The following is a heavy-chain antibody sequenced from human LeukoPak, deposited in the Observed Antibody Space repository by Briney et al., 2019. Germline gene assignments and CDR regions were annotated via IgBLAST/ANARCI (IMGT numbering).Heavy chain of an antibody. CDR2: IYYSGST. CDR3: ARDLGLLWFDY. J-gene: IGHJ5*01. D-gene: IGHD5-18*01. CDR1: GGSISSYY. Sequence: SETLSLTCTVSGGSISSYYWSWIRQPPGKGLEWIGYIYYSGSTNYNPSLKSRVTISVDTSKNQFSLRLSSVTAADTAVYYCARDLGLLWFDYWGQGTLVTVSS. V-gene: IGHV4-59*01.